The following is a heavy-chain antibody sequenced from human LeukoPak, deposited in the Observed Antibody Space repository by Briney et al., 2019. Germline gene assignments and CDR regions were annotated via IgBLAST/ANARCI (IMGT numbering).Heavy chain of an antibody. V-gene: IGHV3-21*01. Sequence: GGSLRLSCAASGVTFSSYSMNWVRQAPGKGLEWVSSISSSSSYIYYADSVKGRFTISRDNAKNSLYLQMNSLRAEDTAVYYCARAGRLAAAGTPFWYYYYSMDVWGQGTTVTVSS. J-gene: IGHJ6*02. CDR3: ARAGRLAAAGTPFWYYYYSMDV. CDR2: ISSSSSYI. CDR1: GVTFSSYS. D-gene: IGHD6-13*01.